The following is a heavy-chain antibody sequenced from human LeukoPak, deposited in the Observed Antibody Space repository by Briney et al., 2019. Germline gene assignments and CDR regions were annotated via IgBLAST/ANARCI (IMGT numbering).Heavy chain of an antibody. J-gene: IGHJ5*02. CDR1: GFTFSINS. CDR3: ARDFFSPP. V-gene: IGHV3-48*02. CDR2: ISSTSTTI. Sequence: GGSLRLSCAASGFTFSINSMNWVRQAPGKGLEWVSYISSTSTTIQYADSVKGRLTISRDNAKNSLYLQMNSLRDEDTAVYYCARDFFSPPWGQGTLVTVSS. D-gene: IGHD3-3*01.